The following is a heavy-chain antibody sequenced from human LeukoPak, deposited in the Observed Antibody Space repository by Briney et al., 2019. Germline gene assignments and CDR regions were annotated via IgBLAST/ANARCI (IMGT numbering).Heavy chain of an antibody. CDR3: ARGGLVVVIAPHAFDI. CDR1: GGSISSYY. D-gene: IGHD2-21*01. CDR2: IYYSGST. Sequence: SETLSLTCTVSGGSISSYYWSWIRQPPGKGLEWIGYIYYSGSTNYNPSLKSRVTISVDTSKNQFSLKLSSVTAADTAVYYCARGGLVVVIAPHAFDIWGQGTMVTVSS. V-gene: IGHV4-59*01. J-gene: IGHJ3*02.